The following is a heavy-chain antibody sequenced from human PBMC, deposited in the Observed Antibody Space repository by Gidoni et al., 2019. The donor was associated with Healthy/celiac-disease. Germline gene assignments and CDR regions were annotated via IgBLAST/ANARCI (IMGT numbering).Heavy chain of an antibody. D-gene: IGHD6-19*01. V-gene: IGHV3-21*01. Sequence: EVQMVEHGGGLVKPGGSLRLSCVASGFHFSSYSMNWLRQAPGKGLEWVSSISSSSSYIYYADSVKVRFTSSRDNAKNSLYLQMNSLRAEDTAVYYCARETAVAEYYFDYWGQGTLVTVSS. CDR3: ARETAVAEYYFDY. J-gene: IGHJ4*02. CDR2: ISSSSSYI. CDR1: GFHFSSYS.